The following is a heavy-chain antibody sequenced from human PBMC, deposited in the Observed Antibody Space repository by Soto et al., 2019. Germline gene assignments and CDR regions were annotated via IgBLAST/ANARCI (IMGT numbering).Heavy chain of an antibody. CDR3: SLSARCYGMDV. J-gene: IGHJ6*02. CDR2: ISTSGGST. CDR1: GFTFSRYA. Sequence: EVQLLESGGGLVQPGGSLRLSCAASGFTFSRYAMSWVRQAPGKGLEWVSSISTSGGSTYYADSVKGRFTISRDNSNNTLYLQMNSLRAEDTAVYYCSLSARCYGMDVWGLGTTVTVSS. V-gene: IGHV3-23*01.